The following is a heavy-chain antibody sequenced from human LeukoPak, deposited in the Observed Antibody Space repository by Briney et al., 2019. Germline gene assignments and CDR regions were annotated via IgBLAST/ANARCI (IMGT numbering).Heavy chain of an antibody. V-gene: IGHV4-34*01. CDR3: AKDQLRGIAVAGGPSNVDY. D-gene: IGHD6-19*01. CDR1: GGSFSGYY. Sequence: SETLSLTCAVYGGSFSGYYWSWIRQPPGKGLEWIGEINHSGSTNYNPSLKSRVTISVDTSKNQFSLKLSSVTAADTAVYYCAKDQLRGIAVAGGPSNVDYWGQGTLVTVSS. J-gene: IGHJ4*02. CDR2: INHSGST.